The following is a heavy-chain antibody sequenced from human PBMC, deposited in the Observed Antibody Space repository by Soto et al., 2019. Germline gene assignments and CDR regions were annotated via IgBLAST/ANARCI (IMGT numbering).Heavy chain of an antibody. CDR1: GFTFSSYA. CDR3: AKDHSPYYDILTGYYTPKYFQH. D-gene: IGHD3-9*01. V-gene: IGHV3-23*01. J-gene: IGHJ1*01. CDR2: ISGSGGST. Sequence: GGSLRLSCAASGFTFSSYAMSWVRQAPVKGLEWVSAISGSGGSTYYADSVKGRFTISRDNSKNTLYLQMNSLRAEDTAVYYCAKDHSPYYDILTGYYTPKYFQHWGQGTLVTVSS.